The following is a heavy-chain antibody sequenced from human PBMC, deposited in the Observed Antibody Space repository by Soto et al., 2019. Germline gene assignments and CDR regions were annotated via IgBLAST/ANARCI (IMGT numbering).Heavy chain of an antibody. D-gene: IGHD3-10*01. J-gene: IGHJ4*02. CDR3: AKSGYDGSGTYDFDY. Sequence: EVQLLESGGGLVQPGGSLRLSCAASGFTFGSYAMTWVRQAPGKGLEWVSAISGSGGRTYYADSVKGRFAISRDNSKNTLYLQNNSLRAEDTAVYYCAKSGYDGSGTYDFDYWGQGTLVTVSS. V-gene: IGHV3-23*01. CDR2: ISGSGGRT. CDR1: GFTFGSYA.